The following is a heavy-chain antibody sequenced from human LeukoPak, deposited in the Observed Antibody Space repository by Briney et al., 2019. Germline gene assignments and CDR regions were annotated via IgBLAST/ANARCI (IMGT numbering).Heavy chain of an antibody. CDR1: GDSIIGYY. V-gene: IGHV4-39*07. J-gene: IGHJ5*02. Sequence: SETLSLTCSVSGDSIIGYYWGWIRQPPGKGLEWIGNIYYTGNTYYNSSLKSRVTISLDTSKNQFSLKVISMTAADTAAYYCARNPGGSSWYEGRFDPWGQGTLVTVSS. CDR2: IYYTGNT. CDR3: ARNPGGSSWYEGRFDP. D-gene: IGHD6-13*01.